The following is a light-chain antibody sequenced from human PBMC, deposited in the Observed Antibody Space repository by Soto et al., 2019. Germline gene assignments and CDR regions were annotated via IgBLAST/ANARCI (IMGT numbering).Light chain of an antibody. Sequence: QSALTQPASVSGSPGQSITFSCTGTSSDIGVYNYVSWYQQHPGKAPKLIIYDDTKRPSGVSSRFSGSKSGNTASLTISGLQTEDEADYYCCLYVGGRTYLFGTGTKLTVL. CDR1: SSDIGVYNY. CDR2: DDT. CDR3: CLYVGGRTYL. J-gene: IGLJ1*01. V-gene: IGLV2-23*01.